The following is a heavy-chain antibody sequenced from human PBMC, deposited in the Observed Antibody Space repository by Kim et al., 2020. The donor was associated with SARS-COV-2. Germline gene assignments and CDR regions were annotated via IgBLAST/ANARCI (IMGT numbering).Heavy chain of an antibody. CDR2: ISSSGSTI. V-gene: IGHV3-11*04. CDR3: ARGGILWFGELANYYYYGMDV. J-gene: IGHJ6*02. Sequence: GGSLRLSCAASGFTFSDYYMSWIRQAPGKGLEWVSYISSSGSTIYYADSVKGRFTISRDNAKNSLYLQMNSLRAEDTAVYYCARGGILWFGELANYYYYGMDVWGQGTTVTVSS. D-gene: IGHD3-10*01. CDR1: GFTFSDYY.